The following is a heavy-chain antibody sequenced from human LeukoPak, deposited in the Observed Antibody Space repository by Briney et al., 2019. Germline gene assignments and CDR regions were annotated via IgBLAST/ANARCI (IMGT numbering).Heavy chain of an antibody. CDR3: ARLSPDGFDI. Sequence: PPGTPSLTCAVSGGSITSSKWWTWVRQPPGKGLEWIGESYHSGSTNYNPSLKSRVTISVDKSKKQFSLKLSSVTAADTAVYYCARLSPDGFDIWGQGTMGTVFS. V-gene: IGHV4-4*03. CDR1: GGSITSSKW. CDR2: SYHSGST. D-gene: IGHD2/OR15-2a*01. J-gene: IGHJ3*02.